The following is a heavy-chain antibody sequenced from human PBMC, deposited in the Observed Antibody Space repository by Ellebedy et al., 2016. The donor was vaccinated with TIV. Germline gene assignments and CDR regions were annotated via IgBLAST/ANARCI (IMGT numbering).Heavy chain of an antibody. CDR3: ASLMWWELFYY. CDR1: GYSISSGYY. Sequence: SETLSLXXTVSGYSISSGYYWGWIRQPPGKGLEWIGSIYHSGSTYYNPSLKSRVTISVDTSKNQFSLKLSSVTAADTAVYYCASLMWWELFYYWGQGTLVTVSS. J-gene: IGHJ4*02. D-gene: IGHD1-26*01. CDR2: IYHSGST. V-gene: IGHV4-38-2*02.